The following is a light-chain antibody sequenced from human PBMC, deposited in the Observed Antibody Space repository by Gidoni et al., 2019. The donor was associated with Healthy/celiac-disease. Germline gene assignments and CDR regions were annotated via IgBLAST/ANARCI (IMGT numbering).Light chain of an antibody. V-gene: IGKV1-33*01. CDR3: QQYDNLPFT. J-gene: IGKJ4*01. Sequence: DIQMTQSPSSLSASVGDRVTITCQASQDISNYLNWYQQKPGKAPKLLIYDASNWETGVPSRFSGSGSGTDFTFTISSLQPEDIATYYCQQYDNLPFTFGGGTKVDIK. CDR1: QDISNY. CDR2: DAS.